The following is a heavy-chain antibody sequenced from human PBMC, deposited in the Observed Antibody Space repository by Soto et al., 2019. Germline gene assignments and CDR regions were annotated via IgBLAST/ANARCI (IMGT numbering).Heavy chain of an antibody. J-gene: IGHJ6*02. Sequence: PSETLSLTCTVSGGSISSGDYYCSWIRQPPGKGLEWIGYIYYGVSTYYNPSLKSRVTISVDTSKNQFSLKLSSVTAADTAVYYGARVESSSSDYYYYYGMDVWGQGTTVTVSS. V-gene: IGHV4-30-4*01. CDR3: ARVESSSSDYYYYYGMDV. CDR1: GGSISSGDYY. CDR2: IYYGVST. D-gene: IGHD6-6*01.